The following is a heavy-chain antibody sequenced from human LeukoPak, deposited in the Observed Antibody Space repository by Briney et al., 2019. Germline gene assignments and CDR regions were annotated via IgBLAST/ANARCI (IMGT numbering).Heavy chain of an antibody. J-gene: IGHJ5*02. CDR3: ARPRGYYDSSGYSVGWFDP. CDR1: GGSFTDYY. Sequence: SETLSLTCAVYGGSFTDYYWSWIRQPPGKGLEWIGEINHSGSTNYNPSLKSRVTISVDTSKNQFSLKLSSVTAADTAVYYCARPRGYYDSSGYSVGWFDPWGQGTLVTVSS. CDR2: INHSGST. V-gene: IGHV4-34*01. D-gene: IGHD3-22*01.